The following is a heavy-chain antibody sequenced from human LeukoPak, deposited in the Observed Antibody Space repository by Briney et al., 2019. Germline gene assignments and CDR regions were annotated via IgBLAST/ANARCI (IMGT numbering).Heavy chain of an antibody. CDR3: ARDAYGSGIHNCFDP. J-gene: IGHJ5*02. Sequence: GGSLRLSCAASVFTFRSYAMHWVRQAPGKGLEWVAVISSDGSNKYYADSVKGRFTISRDNPKNTLYLQMNSLGAEDTAVYCCARDAYGSGIHNCFDPWGQGTLVTVSS. CDR1: VFTFRSYA. V-gene: IGHV3-30-3*01. D-gene: IGHD3-10*01. CDR2: ISSDGSNK.